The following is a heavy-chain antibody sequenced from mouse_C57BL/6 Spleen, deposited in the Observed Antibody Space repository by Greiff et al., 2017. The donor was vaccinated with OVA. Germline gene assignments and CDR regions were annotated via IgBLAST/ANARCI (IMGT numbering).Heavy chain of an antibody. CDR3: ARFNYGSSFRDY. V-gene: IGHV1-43*01. D-gene: IGHD1-1*01. CDR2: INPSTGGT. J-gene: IGHJ2*01. Sequence: EVQLQQSGPELVKPGASVKISCKASGYSFTGYYMHWVKQSSEKSLEWIGEINPSTGGTSYNQKFKGKATLTVDKSSSTAYMQLNSLTSEDSAVYYCARFNYGSSFRDYWGQGTTLTVSS. CDR1: GYSFTGYY.